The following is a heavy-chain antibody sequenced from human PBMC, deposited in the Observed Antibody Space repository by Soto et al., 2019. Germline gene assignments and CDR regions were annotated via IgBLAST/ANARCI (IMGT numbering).Heavy chain of an antibody. J-gene: IGHJ6*03. CDR3: ARLRSSSTWYYNYMDV. V-gene: IGHV4-59*01. CDR1: GVSINSDY. D-gene: IGHD6-13*01. CDR2: IYSGIT. Sequence: SETLSLTCTVSGVSINSDYWTWIRQPPGKGLEWIGYIYSGITNNNPSLKRRVTISVDTSKNQFSLKLRSVTAADTAVYYCARLRSSSTWYYNYMDVWGKGTTVTVSS.